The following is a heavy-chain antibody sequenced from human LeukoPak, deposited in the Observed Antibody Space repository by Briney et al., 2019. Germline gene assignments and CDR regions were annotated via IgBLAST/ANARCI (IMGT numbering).Heavy chain of an antibody. V-gene: IGHV4-39*01. Sequence: SETLSLTCTVSGGSISSSSYYWGWIRQPPGKGLEWIGTIYYSGSTYYNPSLKSRVTISVDTSKNQFSLKLTSVTAADTAVYYCATTTAMVRGAAFDPWGQGTLVTVSS. CDR2: IYYSGST. CDR1: GGSISSSSYY. J-gene: IGHJ5*02. D-gene: IGHD3-10*01. CDR3: ATTTAMVRGAAFDP.